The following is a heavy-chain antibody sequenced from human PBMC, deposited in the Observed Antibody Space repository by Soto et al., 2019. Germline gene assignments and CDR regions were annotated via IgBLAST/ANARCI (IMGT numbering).Heavy chain of an antibody. Sequence: QVQLVQSGAEVKKPGASVKVSCKASGYTFASYAICWMRQAPGQGLEWMGWISAYNGNTNYAQKLQGRVTMTTDTSTSTASMELRSLRSDDTAVYYCARDPPPPDYWGQGTLVTVSS. J-gene: IGHJ4*02. CDR2: ISAYNGNT. V-gene: IGHV1-18*01. CDR1: GYTFASYA. CDR3: ARDPPPPDY.